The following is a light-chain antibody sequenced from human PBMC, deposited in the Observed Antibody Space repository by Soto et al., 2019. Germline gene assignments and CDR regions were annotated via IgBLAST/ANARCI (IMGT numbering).Light chain of an antibody. V-gene: IGKV1-39*01. CDR3: QQSYSTLYT. J-gene: IGKJ2*01. Sequence: DIQMTQSPSSLSASVGDRVTITCRASQSISSYLNWYQQKPGKAPKLLIYAASSLQSGVPSRFSGSGSGTDFTLTISSLKPEDFATYYCQQSYSTLYTFGQGTKLEI. CDR2: AAS. CDR1: QSISSY.